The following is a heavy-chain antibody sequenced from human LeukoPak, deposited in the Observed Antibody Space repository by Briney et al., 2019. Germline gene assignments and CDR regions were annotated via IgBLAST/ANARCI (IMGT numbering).Heavy chain of an antibody. CDR2: INPSGGST. J-gene: IGHJ4*02. V-gene: IGHV1-46*01. CDR1: GYTFTSYY. D-gene: IGHD1-26*01. Sequence: ASVKVSCKASGYTFTSYYMHWVRQAPGQGLEWMGIINPSGGSTSYAQKFQGRVTMTRDTSTSTVYMELSRLRSEDTAVYYCARGLDIVGAIRPFDYWGQGTLVTVSS. CDR3: ARGLDIVGAIRPFDY.